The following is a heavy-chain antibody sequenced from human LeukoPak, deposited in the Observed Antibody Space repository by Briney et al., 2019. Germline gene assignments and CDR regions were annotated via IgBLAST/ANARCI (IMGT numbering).Heavy chain of an antibody. D-gene: IGHD6-19*01. CDR3: AMLKRAVATWYFDP. CDR2: ISSSGSTI. J-gene: IGHJ2*01. V-gene: IGHV3-48*03. Sequence: QPGGSLRLSCAASGFTFSRYEMSWVRQAPGKGLEWGSYISSSGSTIYYADSVKGRFTISRDNAKNSLYLQMNSLRAEDTAVYYCAMLKRAVATWYFDPWGRGTLVTVSS. CDR1: GFTFSRYE.